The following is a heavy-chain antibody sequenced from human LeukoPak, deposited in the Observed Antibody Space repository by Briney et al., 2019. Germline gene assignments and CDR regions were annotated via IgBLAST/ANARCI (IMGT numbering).Heavy chain of an antibody. CDR1: GYTFTSYD. V-gene: IGHV1-8*01. Sequence: ASVKVSCKASGYTFTSYDINWVRQATGQGLEWMGWMNPNSGNTGYAQKFQGRVTMTRDTSISTAYMELSRLRSDDTAVYYCASTTMRHDYGDYFDYWGQGTLVTVSS. CDR2: MNPNSGNT. J-gene: IGHJ4*02. CDR3: ASTTMRHDYGDYFDY. D-gene: IGHD4-17*01.